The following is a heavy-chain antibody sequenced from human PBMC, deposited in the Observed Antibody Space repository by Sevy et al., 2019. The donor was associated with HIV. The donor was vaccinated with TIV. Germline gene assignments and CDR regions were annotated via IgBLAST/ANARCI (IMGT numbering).Heavy chain of an antibody. V-gene: IGHV1-2*05. CDR3: VREDINAPRTLLSFDI. CDR2: INPNSGVT. Sequence: GESLKISCKTTGYIFSDYNMHWVRQAPGQGLEWMALINPNSGVTIYAHNFRGRVSVTRDTSMSTAYMELSGLTSDDTVVYYCVREDINAPRTLLSFDIWGQGTMVTVSS. CDR1: GYIFSDYN. D-gene: IGHD3-3*01. J-gene: IGHJ3*02.